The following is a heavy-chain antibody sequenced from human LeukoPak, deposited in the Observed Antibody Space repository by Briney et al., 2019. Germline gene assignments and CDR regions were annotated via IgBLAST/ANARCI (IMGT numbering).Heavy chain of an antibody. CDR3: ARDRRLTGYYYFDY. D-gene: IGHD3-9*01. CDR1: GGTFSSLT. J-gene: IGHJ4*02. V-gene: IGHV1-69*13. Sequence: SVKVSCKASGGTFSSLTINWVRQAPGQGLEWMGGIIPIFGRANYAQKFQGRVTITADDSTSTAYMELRSLRSDDTAVYYCARDRRLTGYYYFDYWGQGTLVTVSS. CDR2: IIPIFGRA.